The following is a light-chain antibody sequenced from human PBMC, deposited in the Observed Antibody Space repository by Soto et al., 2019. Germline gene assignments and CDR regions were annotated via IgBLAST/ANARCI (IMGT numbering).Light chain of an antibody. Sequence: SYELTQPPSVSVAPGQTARIPCGGYNIGSKSVPWYQQKPGQAPVLVVFDDNDRPSGIPERFSGSNSGTTATLTISRVEAGDEADYYCQVWDSGSDHVVFGGGTKVTVL. V-gene: IGLV3-21*02. J-gene: IGLJ2*01. CDR1: NIGSKS. CDR3: QVWDSGSDHVV. CDR2: DDN.